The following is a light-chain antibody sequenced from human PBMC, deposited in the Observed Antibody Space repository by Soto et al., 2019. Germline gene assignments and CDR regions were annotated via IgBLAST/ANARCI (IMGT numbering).Light chain of an antibody. Sequence: EIVMTQSPATLSVSPGEGATVSCRASQSVSSHLAWYQHKPGQAPRLLFYDASTRATGIQARFSGSGSGTEFTLTISSLQSEDFAVYYCKHYHGWPITFGQGTRLEIK. CDR1: QSVSSH. CDR3: KHYHGWPIT. CDR2: DAS. V-gene: IGKV3-15*01. J-gene: IGKJ5*01.